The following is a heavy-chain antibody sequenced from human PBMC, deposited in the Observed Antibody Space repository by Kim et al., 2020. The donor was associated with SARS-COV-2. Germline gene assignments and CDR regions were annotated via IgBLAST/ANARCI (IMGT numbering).Heavy chain of an antibody. D-gene: IGHD5-18*01. V-gene: IGHV3-23*01. CDR3: ANLLAMQLSPTGDFDY. CDR2: ISGSGGST. Sequence: GGSLRLSCAASGFTFSSYAMSWVRQAPGKGLEWVSAISGSGGSTYYADSVKGRFTISRDNSKNTLYLQMNSLRAEDTAVYYCANLLAMQLSPTGDFDYWGQGTLVTVSS. J-gene: IGHJ4*02. CDR1: GFTFSSYA.